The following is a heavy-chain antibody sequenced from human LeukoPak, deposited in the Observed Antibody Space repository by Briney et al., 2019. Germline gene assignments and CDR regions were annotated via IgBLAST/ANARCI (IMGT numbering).Heavy chain of an antibody. CDR3: ARDRGYYL. J-gene: IGHJ5*02. CDR2: ISAYNGNT. CDR1: GYTFTSYG. D-gene: IGHD3-22*01. V-gene: IGHV1-18*01. Sequence: ASVKVSCKASGYTFTSYGISWVRQAPGQGLEWMGWISAYNGNTNYAQKFQGRVTITADKSTSTAYMELSSLRSEDTAVYYCARDRGYYLWGQGTLVTVSS.